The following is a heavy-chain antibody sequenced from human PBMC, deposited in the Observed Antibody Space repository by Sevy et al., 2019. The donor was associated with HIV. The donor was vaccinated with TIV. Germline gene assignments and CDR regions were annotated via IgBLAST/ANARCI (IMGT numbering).Heavy chain of an antibody. Sequence: GGSLRLSCAASGFTFSSYAMSWVLQAPGKGLEWVSGISGSRGSTYYADSVKGRFTISRDNSKNTLDLQINSLRAEDTAVYYCAKGYGGSFSYYYGMDVWGQGTTVTVSS. CDR1: GFTFSSYA. J-gene: IGHJ6*02. V-gene: IGHV3-23*01. CDR2: ISGSRGST. D-gene: IGHD1-26*01. CDR3: AKGYGGSFSYYYGMDV.